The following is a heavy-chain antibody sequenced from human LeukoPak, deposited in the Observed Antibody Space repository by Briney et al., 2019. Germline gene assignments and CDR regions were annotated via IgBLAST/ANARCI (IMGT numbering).Heavy chain of an antibody. CDR3: ATSIGVAVAFDF. V-gene: IGHV3-21*04. Sequence: GGSLRLSCAASGSTFSSYAMNWVRQAPGKGLEWVSSVSSSSTNKFYADSVKGRFTISRDDAKNSLYLQMNSLKAEDTAIYYCATSIGVAVAFDFWGQGTLVTVSS. CDR2: VSSSSTNK. J-gene: IGHJ4*02. D-gene: IGHD6-19*01. CDR1: GSTFSSYA.